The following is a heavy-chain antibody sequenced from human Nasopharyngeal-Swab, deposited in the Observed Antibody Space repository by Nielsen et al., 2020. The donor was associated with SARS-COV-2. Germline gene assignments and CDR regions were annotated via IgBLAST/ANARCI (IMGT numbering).Heavy chain of an antibody. V-gene: IGHV1-8*02. CDR3: ATIQPSNYYYYGMDV. Sequence: ASVKVSCKASGYTFTGYYMHWVQQAPGQGLEWMGWMNPNSGNTGYAQKFQGRVTMTRNTSISTAYMELSSLRSEDTAVYYCATIQPSNYYYYGMDVWGQGTTVTVSS. CDR2: MNPNSGNT. J-gene: IGHJ6*02. D-gene: IGHD5-18*01. CDR1: GYTFTGYY.